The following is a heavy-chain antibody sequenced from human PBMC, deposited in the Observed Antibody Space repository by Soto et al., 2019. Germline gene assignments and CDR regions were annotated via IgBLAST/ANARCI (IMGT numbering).Heavy chain of an antibody. Sequence: ASVKVSCKASGYTFTSYAMHWVRQAPGQRLEWMGWINAGNGNTKYSQKFQGRVTITRDTSASTAYMELSSLRSEDTAVYYCARGFVLMSLEKWFDPWGQGTLVTVSS. CDR2: INAGNGNT. D-gene: IGHD2-8*01. CDR1: GYTFTSYA. CDR3: ARGFVLMSLEKWFDP. V-gene: IGHV1-3*01. J-gene: IGHJ5*02.